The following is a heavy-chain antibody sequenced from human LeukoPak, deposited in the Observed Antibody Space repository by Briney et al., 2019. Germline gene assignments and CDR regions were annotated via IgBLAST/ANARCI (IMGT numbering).Heavy chain of an antibody. D-gene: IGHD2-21*02. CDR3: ARTPYCGGDCYVDY. CDR1: GFSLSTSGMR. CDR2: IDWDDDT. V-gene: IGHV2-70*04. Sequence: SGPALVKPTQTLTLTCTFSGFSLSTSGMRVSWIRQPPGKALEWLPRIDWDDDTFYSTSLKTRLTISKDTSKNQVVLTMTNMDPVDTATYYCARTPYCGGDCYVDYWGQGTLVTVSS. J-gene: IGHJ4*02.